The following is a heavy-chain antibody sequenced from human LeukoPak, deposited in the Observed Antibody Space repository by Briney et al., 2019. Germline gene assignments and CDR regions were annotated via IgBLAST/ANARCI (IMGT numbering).Heavy chain of an antibody. V-gene: IGHV4-4*07. D-gene: IGHD3-22*01. CDR1: GASISSYY. Sequence: SETLSLTCTVSGASISSYYWSWIRQPAGKGLEWIGRIYTSGSTNYKPSLKSRVTMSVDTSKNQFSLKLSSVTAADTAVYYCARESGYDSSGYAFDIWGQGTMVTVSS. J-gene: IGHJ3*02. CDR3: ARESGYDSSGYAFDI. CDR2: IYTSGST.